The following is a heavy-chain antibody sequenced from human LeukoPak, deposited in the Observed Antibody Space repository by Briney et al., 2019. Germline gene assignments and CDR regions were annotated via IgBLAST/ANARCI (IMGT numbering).Heavy chain of an antibody. Sequence: SETLSLTCTVSGGSISSSSYYWGWIRQPPGKGLEWIGSIYYSGSTNYNPSLKSRVTISVDTSKNQFSLKLSSVTAADTAVYYCARGVKRLWFGDRGWFDPWGQGTLVTVSS. J-gene: IGHJ5*02. D-gene: IGHD3-10*01. CDR2: IYYSGST. CDR1: GGSISSSSYY. V-gene: IGHV4-39*07. CDR3: ARGVKRLWFGDRGWFDP.